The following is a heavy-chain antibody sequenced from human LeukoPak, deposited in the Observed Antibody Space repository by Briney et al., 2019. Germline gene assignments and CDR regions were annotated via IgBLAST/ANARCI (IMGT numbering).Heavy chain of an antibody. Sequence: PSETLSLTCTVPAGSISNSFWNWVRQPPGKGLEWIAYIHTSGSTNYNPAFKSRVTLSVGTSKSQFSLRLNSVTASDTAVYYCANSYDGKIVPFDNWGQGTLVTVSS. CDR1: AGSISNSF. D-gene: IGHD4-23*01. CDR3: ANSYDGKIVPFDN. J-gene: IGHJ4*02. V-gene: IGHV4-4*09. CDR2: IHTSGST.